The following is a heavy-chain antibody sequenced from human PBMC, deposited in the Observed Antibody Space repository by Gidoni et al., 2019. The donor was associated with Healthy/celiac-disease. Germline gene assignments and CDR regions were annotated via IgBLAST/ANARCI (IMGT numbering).Heavy chain of an antibody. CDR2: ISYDGSNK. Sequence: QVQLVASGGGVVQPGRSLSLSCAAPGFPFSSYGMHWVRQAPGKGLEWVAVISYDGSNKYYADSVKGRFTISRDNSKNTLYLQMNSLRAEDTAVYYCAKPAGNYGYYFDYWGQGTLVTVSS. V-gene: IGHV3-30*18. CDR1: GFPFSSYG. J-gene: IGHJ4*02. CDR3: AKPAGNYGYYFDY. D-gene: IGHD1-7*01.